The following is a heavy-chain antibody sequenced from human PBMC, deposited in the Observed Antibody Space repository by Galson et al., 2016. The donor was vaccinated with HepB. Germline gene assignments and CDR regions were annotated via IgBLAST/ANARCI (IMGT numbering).Heavy chain of an antibody. CDR1: GFTFSSYG. V-gene: IGHV3-30*03. CDR3: ATGATVTGSKYYYYGMDV. D-gene: IGHD4-17*01. CDR2: ISHDGSDK. J-gene: IGHJ6*02. Sequence: SLRLSCAASGFTFSSYGMHWVRQAPGKGLEWVAVISHDGSDKYYADSVKGRLTISRDNSKNTLYLQMNSLRTEDTAVYYCATGATVTGSKYYYYGMDVWGQGTTVTVSS.